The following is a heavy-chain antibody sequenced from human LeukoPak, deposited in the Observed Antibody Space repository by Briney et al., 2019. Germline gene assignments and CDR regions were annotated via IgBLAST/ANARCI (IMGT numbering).Heavy chain of an antibody. CDR1: GFTFSSYA. Sequence: GGSLRLSCAASGFTFSSYAMSWVRQAPGKGLEWVSAISGSGGSTYYADSVKGRFTISRDNSKNTLYLQMNSLRAEDTAVYYCAKPAYCGGDCYSYYFDYWGQGTLVTVSS. CDR2: ISGSGGST. D-gene: IGHD2-21*02. CDR3: AKPAYCGGDCYSYYFDY. V-gene: IGHV3-23*01. J-gene: IGHJ4*02.